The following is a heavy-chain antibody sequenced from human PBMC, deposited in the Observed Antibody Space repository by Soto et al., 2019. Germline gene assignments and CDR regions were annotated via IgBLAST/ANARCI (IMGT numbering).Heavy chain of an antibody. V-gene: IGHV3-64D*06. D-gene: IGHD5-12*01. Sequence: RGALLVACSASVFTFSIYAMHWVRQAPGKGLEYVSAISSNGGSTYYADSVKGRFTISIDNSKNTLYLQMSSLRAEDTAVYYCVKELAPVDTILNFDYWGQGTLVTVSS. CDR2: ISSNGGST. CDR1: VFTFSIYA. CDR3: VKELAPVDTILNFDY. J-gene: IGHJ4*02.